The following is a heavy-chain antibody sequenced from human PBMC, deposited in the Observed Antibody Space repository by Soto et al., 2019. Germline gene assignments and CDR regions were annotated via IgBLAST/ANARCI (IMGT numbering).Heavy chain of an antibody. Sequence: EVQLLESGGGLVQPGGSLRLSCAASGFTFNSYAMSWVRQAPGKGLEWVSTISRSGSGTFYADSVKGRFTISRDNSKSTLYLQMNSLRAEDTAVYYCAKDASSDGSGSRLDYWGQGTLVTVSS. D-gene: IGHD3-10*01. V-gene: IGHV3-23*01. CDR1: GFTFNSYA. CDR2: ISRSGSGT. CDR3: AKDASSDGSGSRLDY. J-gene: IGHJ4*02.